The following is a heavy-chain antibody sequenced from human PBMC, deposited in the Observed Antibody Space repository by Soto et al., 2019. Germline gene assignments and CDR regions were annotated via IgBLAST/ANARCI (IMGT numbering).Heavy chain of an antibody. Sequence: QITLKESGPTLVKPTQTLTLTCTFSGFSLSTSGVGVGWIRQPPGKALEWLALIYWDNDERYSPSLKSRVTITKDPSKNEVVLTMTNMDPVDTGTYYSAHKAARGAAMDVWGQGTAVPVSS. CDR3: AHKAARGAAMDV. CDR1: GFSLSTSGVG. CDR2: IYWDNDE. V-gene: IGHV2-5*02. D-gene: IGHD2-15*01. J-gene: IGHJ6*02.